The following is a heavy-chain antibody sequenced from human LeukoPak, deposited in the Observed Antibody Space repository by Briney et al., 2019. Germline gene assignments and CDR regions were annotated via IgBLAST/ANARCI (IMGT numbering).Heavy chain of an antibody. CDR1: GDSISSTNW. V-gene: IGHV4-4*02. J-gene: IGHJ4*02. CDR3: ARVHGYCTNCVCYVDY. D-gene: IGHD2-8*01. CDR2: TYHSGST. Sequence: PSGTLSLTCAVSGDSISSTNWWSWVRQPPGKGLEWIGETYHSGSTNYNPSLKSRVTISVDTSKNQFSLKLSSVTAADTAVYYCARVHGYCTNCVCYVDYWGQGTLVTVSS.